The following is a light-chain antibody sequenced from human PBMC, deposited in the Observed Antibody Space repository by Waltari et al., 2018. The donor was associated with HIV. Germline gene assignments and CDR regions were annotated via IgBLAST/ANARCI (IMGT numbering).Light chain of an antibody. J-gene: IGLJ1*01. CDR3: SSFTSTSSYV. CDR2: EVS. V-gene: IGLV2-14*01. CDR1: SSDVGGYNS. Sequence: QSALTQPASVSGSPGQSITISCTGTSSDVGGYNSVSWYQQHPGKAPKLMIFEVSNRPSGVSHRFSGSKSGNMASLTISGLQAEDEADYYCSSFTSTSSYVFGTGTKVTVL.